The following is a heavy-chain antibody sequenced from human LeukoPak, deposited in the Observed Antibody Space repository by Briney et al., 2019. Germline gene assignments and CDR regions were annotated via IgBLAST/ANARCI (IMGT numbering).Heavy chain of an antibody. CDR2: INPNSGGT. CDR3: ARAPKYCSSTSCFHFDY. D-gene: IGHD2-2*01. J-gene: IGHJ4*02. V-gene: IGHV1-2*02. CDR1: GYTFTGYY. Sequence: ASVKVSCKASGYTFTGYYMHWVRQAPGQGLEWMGRINPNSGGTNYAQTFQGRVTMTRDTSISTAYMELSRLRSDDTAVYYCARAPKYCSSTSCFHFDYWGQGTLVTVSS.